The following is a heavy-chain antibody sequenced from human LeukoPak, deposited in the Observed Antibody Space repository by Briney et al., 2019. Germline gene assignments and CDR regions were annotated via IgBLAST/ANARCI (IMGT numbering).Heavy chain of an antibody. CDR1: GGSISSYY. Sequence: PSETLSLTCTVSGGSISSYYWSWIRQPPGKGLEWIGYIYYSGSTNYNPSLKSRVTISVDTSKNQFSLKLSSVTAADTAVYYCARGLGLDAFDIWRQGTMVAVSS. CDR2: IYYSGST. CDR3: ARGLGLDAFDI. D-gene: IGHD3-16*01. J-gene: IGHJ3*02. V-gene: IGHV4-59*01.